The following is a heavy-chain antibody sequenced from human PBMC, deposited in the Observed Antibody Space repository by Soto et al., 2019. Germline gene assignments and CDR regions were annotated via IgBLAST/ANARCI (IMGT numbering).Heavy chain of an antibody. J-gene: IGHJ6*02. CDR1: GDTVSSNSVD. D-gene: IGHD2-15*01. Sequence: SQTLSLTCVGSGDTVSSNSVDWNWVRQSPSRGLEWLGRTYYRSRWYSDYAVSVRSRIDINADTSKNQVSLQLNSVTPEDTAVYYCARSEEDSDYYYYGMDVWGQGTTVTVSS. CDR2: TYYRSRWYS. V-gene: IGHV6-1*01. CDR3: ARSEEDSDYYYYGMDV.